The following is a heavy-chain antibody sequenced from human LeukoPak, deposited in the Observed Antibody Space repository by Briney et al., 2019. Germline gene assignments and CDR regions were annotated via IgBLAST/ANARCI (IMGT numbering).Heavy chain of an antibody. Sequence: SEGSLRLSCAASGFTFSHYGIHWVRQAPGKGLEWVAVISYDGSNIYYADSVKGRFTISRDNSKNTLYLQMNSLRAEDTAVYYCAKDQNYSPEHWGQGTLVTVSS. J-gene: IGHJ4*02. CDR3: AKDQNYSPEH. CDR1: GFTFSHYG. CDR2: ISYDGSNI. D-gene: IGHD4-4*01. V-gene: IGHV3-30*18.